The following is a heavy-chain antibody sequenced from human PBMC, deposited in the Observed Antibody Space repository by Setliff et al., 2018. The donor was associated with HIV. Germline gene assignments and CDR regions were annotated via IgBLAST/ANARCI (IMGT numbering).Heavy chain of an antibody. V-gene: IGHV4-4*07. Sequence: SETLSLTCTVSGGSIVSYYWTWIRQPAGKGLEWMGRIYSSGNTEYNPSLKGRVTMSVATSENQFSLRLASVTAADTAVYYCARDVGGVHMATNFDFWGQGTLVTVSS. J-gene: IGHJ4*02. CDR2: IYSSGNT. CDR3: ARDVGGVHMATNFDF. CDR1: GGSIVSYY. D-gene: IGHD1-26*01.